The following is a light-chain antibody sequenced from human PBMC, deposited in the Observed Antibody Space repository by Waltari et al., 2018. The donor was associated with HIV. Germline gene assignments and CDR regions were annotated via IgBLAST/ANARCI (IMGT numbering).Light chain of an antibody. CDR3: QQYNKWSRGT. CDR2: GAS. J-gene: IGKJ4*01. V-gene: IGKV3D-15*01. CDR1: QSVSSY. Sequence: EVVMTQSPATLSVSPGERATLPCRASQSVSSYLAWYQQKPGQAPRLLIYGASTRATGIPSRFVGSGSGTDFTLTISSLQSEDFAVYFCQQYNKWSRGTFGGGTKVEVK.